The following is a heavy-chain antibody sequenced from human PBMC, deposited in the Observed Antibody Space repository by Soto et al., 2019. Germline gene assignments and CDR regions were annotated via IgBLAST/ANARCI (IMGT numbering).Heavy chain of an antibody. CDR2: ISNGGDAV. Sequence: QVQLVESGGGLVQPGGSLRLSCAASGFTFSNYYMSWIRQVPGKGLEWVSYISNGGDAVHYADSVKGRFTISRYNADNSLYLQMNSLKVEDTAVYYCAKENSYLDLWGRGTLVTVSS. J-gene: IGHJ2*01. CDR3: AKENSYLDL. CDR1: GFTFSNYY. D-gene: IGHD1-7*01. V-gene: IGHV3-11*01.